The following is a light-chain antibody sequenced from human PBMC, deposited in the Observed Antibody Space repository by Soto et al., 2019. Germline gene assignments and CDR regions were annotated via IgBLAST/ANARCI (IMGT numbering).Light chain of an antibody. V-gene: IGKV3-15*01. J-gene: IGKJ4*01. Sequence: EIVMTQSPGTLSVSPGERVTLSCRASQSVTTNLAWYQQKPGQTPRLLIYDISARASGIPGRFSGSGSGTDFTLTISSLQSEDSAVYDCQQYLDWPLTFGGGTKVEI. CDR2: DIS. CDR3: QQYLDWPLT. CDR1: QSVTTN.